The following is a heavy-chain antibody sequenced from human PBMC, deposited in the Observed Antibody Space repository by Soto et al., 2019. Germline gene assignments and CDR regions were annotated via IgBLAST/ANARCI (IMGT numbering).Heavy chain of an antibody. Sequence: QVQLQESGPGLVKPSETLALTCTVSGGSISSYYWSWIRQPPGKGLEWIGYIYYSGSTNYNPSLKSRVTISVDTSKNQFSLKLSSVTAADTAVYYCARERIAAVQGGYYFDYWGQGTLVTVSS. CDR3: ARERIAAVQGGYYFDY. CDR1: GGSISSYY. CDR2: IYYSGST. J-gene: IGHJ4*02. D-gene: IGHD6-13*01. V-gene: IGHV4-59*01.